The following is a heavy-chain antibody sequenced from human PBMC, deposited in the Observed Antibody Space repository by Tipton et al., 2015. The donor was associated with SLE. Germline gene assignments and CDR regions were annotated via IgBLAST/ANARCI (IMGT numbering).Heavy chain of an antibody. D-gene: IGHD3-22*01. V-gene: IGHV4-34*01. J-gene: IGHJ5*02. CDR2: INHSGST. CDR3: ATLPPPHYYDSSGTWYNWFDP. CDR1: GGSFSGYY. Sequence: TLSLTCAVYGGSFSGYYWSWIRQPPGKGLEWIGEINHSGSTDYNPSLKSRVTISVDTSKNQFSLKLSSVTAADTAVYYCATLPPPHYYDSSGTWYNWFDPWGQGTLATVSS.